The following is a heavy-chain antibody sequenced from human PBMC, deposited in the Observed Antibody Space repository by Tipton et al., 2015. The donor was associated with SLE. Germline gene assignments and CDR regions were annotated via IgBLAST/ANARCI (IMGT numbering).Heavy chain of an antibody. CDR3: ARGVAMVRGDSMDY. CDR2: IYSSGGT. Sequence: TLSLTCTVSGGSISSYYWSWIRQPPGKGLEWIGYIYSSGGTNYNPSLKSRVTISVDTSKNQFSLKLSSVSAAETAVYYCARGVAMVRGDSMDYWGQGTLVTVSS. J-gene: IGHJ4*02. CDR1: GGSISSYY. D-gene: IGHD3-10*01. V-gene: IGHV4-4*08.